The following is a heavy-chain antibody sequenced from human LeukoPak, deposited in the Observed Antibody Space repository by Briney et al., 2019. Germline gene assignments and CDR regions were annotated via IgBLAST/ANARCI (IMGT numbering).Heavy chain of an antibody. Sequence: PSETLSLTCTVSGGSISSYYWSWIRQPPGKGLEWIGYIYYSGSTNYNPSLKSRVTISVDTSKNQFSLKLSSMTAADTAVYYCAGSTRYGMDVWGQGTTVTVSS. D-gene: IGHD2-2*01. J-gene: IGHJ6*02. CDR3: AGSTRYGMDV. CDR2: IYYSGST. CDR1: GGSISSYY. V-gene: IGHV4-59*08.